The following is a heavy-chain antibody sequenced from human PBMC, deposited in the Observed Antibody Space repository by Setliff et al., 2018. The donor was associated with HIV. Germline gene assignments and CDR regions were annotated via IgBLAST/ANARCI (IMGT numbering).Heavy chain of an antibody. V-gene: IGHV4-61*09. CDR1: GGSIGSGSHY. CDR2: IYTTGST. Sequence: SETLCLTCTVSGGSIGSGSHYWSWIRQPAGKGLEWIGHIYTTGSTNYNPSLKSRVTISADTSNNQFSLRLTSMTAADTAVYYCAKTSVGATGLYAFDIWGQGTMVTVSS. D-gene: IGHD1-26*01. J-gene: IGHJ3*02. CDR3: AKTSVGATGLYAFDI.